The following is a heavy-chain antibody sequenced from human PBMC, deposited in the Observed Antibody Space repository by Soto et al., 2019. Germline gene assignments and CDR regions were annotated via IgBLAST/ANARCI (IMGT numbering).Heavy chain of an antibody. CDR2: IYSDGST. CDR3: ARARYDSSGYYFDY. V-gene: IGHV3-53*01. Sequence: GGSLRLSCAASGFIVRSNYMSWVRQAPGKGLEWVSVIYSDGSTHYTDSVKDRFIISRDISKNTLYLQMNSLRAEDTAVYYCARARYDSSGYYFDYWGQGALVTVSS. J-gene: IGHJ4*02. CDR1: GFIVRSNY. D-gene: IGHD3-22*01.